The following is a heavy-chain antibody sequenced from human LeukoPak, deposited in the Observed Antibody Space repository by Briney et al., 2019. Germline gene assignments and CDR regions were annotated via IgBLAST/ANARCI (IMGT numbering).Heavy chain of an antibody. CDR3: AKSQRIAVADNREDY. CDR1: GFTFSSYA. CDR2: ISGSGGST. Sequence: GGSLRLSCAASGFTFSSYAMGWVRQAPGKGLEWVSAISGSGGSTYYADSVKGRFTISRDNSKNTLYLQMNSLRAEDTAVYYCAKSQRIAVADNREDYWGQGTLVTVSS. V-gene: IGHV3-23*01. D-gene: IGHD6-19*01. J-gene: IGHJ4*02.